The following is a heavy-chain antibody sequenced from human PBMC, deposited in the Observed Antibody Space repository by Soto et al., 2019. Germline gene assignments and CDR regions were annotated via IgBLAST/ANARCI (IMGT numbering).Heavy chain of an antibody. D-gene: IGHD2-15*01. J-gene: IGHJ4*02. V-gene: IGHV4-39*01. CDR3: ARQAATKMREQVFDY. CDR2: IYYSGST. CDR1: GGSISSSSYY. Sequence: SETLSLTCTVSGGSISSSSYYWGWIRQPPGKGLEWIGSIYYSGSTYYNPSLKSRVTISVDTSKNQFSLKLSSVTAADTAVYYCARQAATKMREQVFDYWGQGTLVTVSS.